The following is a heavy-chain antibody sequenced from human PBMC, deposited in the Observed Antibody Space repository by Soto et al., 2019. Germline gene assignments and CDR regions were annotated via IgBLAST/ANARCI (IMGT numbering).Heavy chain of an antibody. CDR1: GFTFSNYA. D-gene: IGHD4-17*01. CDR3: ARDLSDYGDYGRDYYYGMDV. CDR2: ISGSGGST. J-gene: IGHJ6*02. Sequence: PGGSLRLSSAASGFTFSNYAVTWVRQAPGKGLEWVSTISGSGGSTYYADSVKGRFTISRDNSKNTLYLQMNSLRAEDTAVYYCARDLSDYGDYGRDYYYGMDVWGQGTTVTVSS. V-gene: IGHV3-23*01.